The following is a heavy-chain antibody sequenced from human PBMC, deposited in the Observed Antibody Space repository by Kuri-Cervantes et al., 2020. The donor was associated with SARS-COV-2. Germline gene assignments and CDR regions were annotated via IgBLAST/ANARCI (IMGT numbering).Heavy chain of an antibody. Sequence: LSLTCAASGFTFRSNSMNWVGQAPGKGLEWVSSISSSSSYIYYADSVKGRFTISRDNAKNSLYLQMNSLRAEDTAVYYCASRPPPGELGELRVSGMWSDAFDLWGQGTMVTVSS. J-gene: IGHJ3*01. CDR3: ASRPPPGELGELRVSGMWSDAFDL. CDR1: GFTFRSNS. D-gene: IGHD1-26*01. CDR2: ISSSSSYI. V-gene: IGHV3-21*01.